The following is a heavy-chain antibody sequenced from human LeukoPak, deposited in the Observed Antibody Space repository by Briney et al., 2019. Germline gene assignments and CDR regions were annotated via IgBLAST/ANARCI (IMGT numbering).Heavy chain of an antibody. V-gene: IGHV3-30*18. Sequence: PGGSLRLSCAAPGFTFSSYGMHWVRQAPGKGLEWVAVISYDGSNKYYADSVKGRFTISRDNSKNTLYLQMNSLRAEDTAVYYCAKGITIFGVEQYWGQGTLVTVSS. CDR1: GFTFSSYG. CDR3: AKGITIFGVEQY. D-gene: IGHD3-3*01. J-gene: IGHJ4*02. CDR2: ISYDGSNK.